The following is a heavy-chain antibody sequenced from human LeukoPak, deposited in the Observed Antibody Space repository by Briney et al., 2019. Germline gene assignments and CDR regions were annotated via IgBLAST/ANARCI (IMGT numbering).Heavy chain of an antibody. CDR1: GGSFSGYY. V-gene: IGHV4-31*11. J-gene: IGHJ3*02. D-gene: IGHD1-26*01. CDR2: IYYSGST. CDR3: ARGSGSYLDAFDI. Sequence: SETLSLTCAAYGGSFSGYYWSWIRQHPGKGLEWIGYIYYSGSTYYNPSLKSRVTISVDTSKNQFSLKLSSVTAADTAVYYCARGSGSYLDAFDIWGQGTMVTVSS.